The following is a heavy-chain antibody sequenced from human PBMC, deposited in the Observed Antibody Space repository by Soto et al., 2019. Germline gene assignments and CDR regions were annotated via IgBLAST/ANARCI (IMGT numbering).Heavy chain of an antibody. V-gene: IGHV4-34*01. CDR2: INHSGST. J-gene: IGHJ5*02. CDR3: ARGKRGDYYGSGSLNSRYNWFDP. D-gene: IGHD3-10*01. CDR1: GGSFSGYY. Sequence: TSETLSLTCAVYGGSFSGYYWSWIRQPPGKGLEWIGEINHSGSTNYNPSLKSRVTISVDTSKNQFSLKLSSVTAADTAVYYCARGKRGDYYGSGSLNSRYNWFDPWGQGTLVTVSS.